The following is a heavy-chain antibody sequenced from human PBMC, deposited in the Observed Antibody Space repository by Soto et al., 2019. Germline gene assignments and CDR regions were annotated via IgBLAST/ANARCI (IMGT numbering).Heavy chain of an antibody. Sequence: SCAASGFTFSSYWMSWVRQAPGKGLEWVANIKPDGSEKYYVDSVKGRFTISRDNAKNSLYLQTNSLRAEDTAVYFCASSAYSKNGYWGQGTLVTVSS. CDR3: ASSAYSKNGY. D-gene: IGHD4-4*01. J-gene: IGHJ4*02. CDR2: IKPDGSEK. CDR1: GFTFSSYW. V-gene: IGHV3-7*01.